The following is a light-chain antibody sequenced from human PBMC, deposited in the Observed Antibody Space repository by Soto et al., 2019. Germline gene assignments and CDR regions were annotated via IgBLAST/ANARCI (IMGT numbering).Light chain of an antibody. CDR2: GAS. Sequence: EIVLTQSPGTLSLSPGERATLSCRASESVGSTYLAWYQQKPGRAPRLLIYGASTRATGIPARFSGSGSGTEFTLTISSLQSEDFAVYYCQQYNNWWTFGQGTKVDI. CDR3: QQYNNWWT. V-gene: IGKV3-15*01. J-gene: IGKJ1*01. CDR1: ESVGSTY.